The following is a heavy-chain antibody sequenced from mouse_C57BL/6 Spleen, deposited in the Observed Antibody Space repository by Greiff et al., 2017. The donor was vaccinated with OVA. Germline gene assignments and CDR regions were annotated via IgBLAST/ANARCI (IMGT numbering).Heavy chain of an antibody. V-gene: IGHV1-19*01. CDR2: INPYNGGT. Sequence: EVQLVESGPVLVKPGASVKMSCKASGYTFTDYYMNWVKQSHGKSLEWIGVINPYNGGTSYNQKFKGKATLTVDKSSSTAYMELNSLTSEDSAVYYCARTYDDYYAMDYWGQGTSVTVSS. CDR1: GYTFTDYY. CDR3: ARTYDDYYAMDY. J-gene: IGHJ4*01. D-gene: IGHD2-12*01.